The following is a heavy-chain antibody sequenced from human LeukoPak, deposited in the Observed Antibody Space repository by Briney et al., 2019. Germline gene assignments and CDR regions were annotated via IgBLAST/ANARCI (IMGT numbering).Heavy chain of an antibody. CDR1: GGTFSSYA. Sequence: GASVKVSCKASGGTFSSYAISWVRQAPGQGLEWMGGIIPIFGTANYAQKFQGRVTITADESTSTAYMELSSLRSEDTAVYYCARGGGSGSIYYFDYWGQGTLVTVSS. J-gene: IGHJ4*02. CDR2: IIPIFGTA. V-gene: IGHV1-69*13. D-gene: IGHD6-19*01. CDR3: ARGGGSGSIYYFDY.